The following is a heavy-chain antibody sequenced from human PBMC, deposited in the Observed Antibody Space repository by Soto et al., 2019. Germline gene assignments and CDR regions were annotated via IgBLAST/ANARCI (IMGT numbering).Heavy chain of an antibody. CDR1: GFPFSNYA. J-gene: IGHJ5*02. Sequence: GGSLRLSCAAAGFPFSNYAMSWVGQAPGKGREWVSSITGTGGSTYYGASVKGRFTISRDSSKNTLYLQLNSLSAADTATYYCAKDPPSPWTANWVDPWGKGTLVTVS. CDR2: ITGTGGST. D-gene: IGHD1-1*01. V-gene: IGHV3-23*01. CDR3: AKDPPSPWTANWVDP.